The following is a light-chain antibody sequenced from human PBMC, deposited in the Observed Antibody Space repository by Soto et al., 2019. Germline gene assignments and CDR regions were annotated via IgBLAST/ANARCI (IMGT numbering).Light chain of an antibody. J-gene: IGLJ3*02. Sequence: QAVVTQPPSVSGVPGQRVTISCTGNNSNLGAGYDVHWYKQLPGAAPKLVVFGNRNRPSGVPERYSGSKSGTSASLAITGLKAEDEADYYCQAYDYSLTAFVFGGGTKVTVL. CDR3: QAYDYSLTAFV. V-gene: IGLV1-40*01. CDR2: GNR. CDR1: NSNLGAGYD.